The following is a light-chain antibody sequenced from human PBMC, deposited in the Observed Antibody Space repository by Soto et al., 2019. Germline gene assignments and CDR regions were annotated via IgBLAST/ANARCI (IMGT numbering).Light chain of an antibody. Sequence: DIQMTQSPSTLSASVGDRVTITCRASQSISSWLAWYQQKPGKAPNLLIYKASTLGSGVPSRFSGGGSGTEFTITISSLQPDDFATYYCQQHSSSSPYTFGQGTKLEIK. CDR3: QQHSSSSPYT. CDR1: QSISSW. V-gene: IGKV1-5*03. J-gene: IGKJ2*01. CDR2: KAS.